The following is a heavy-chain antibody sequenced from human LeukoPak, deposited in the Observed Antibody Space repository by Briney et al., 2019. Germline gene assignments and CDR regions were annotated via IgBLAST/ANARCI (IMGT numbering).Heavy chain of an antibody. V-gene: IGHV4-4*02. D-gene: IGHD6-13*01. CDR3: GRSGAAEGPTHNRFDP. CDR1: GGSVTSTNW. Sequence: SETLSLTCDVSGGSVTSTNWWTWFRQPPGKGLEWIGEVHLDGRTNYDPSLKSRLVMSADLPENHISLKLTSVTAADTAVYYCGRSGAAEGPTHNRFDPWSQGTLVTVSS. J-gene: IGHJ5*02. CDR2: VHLDGRT.